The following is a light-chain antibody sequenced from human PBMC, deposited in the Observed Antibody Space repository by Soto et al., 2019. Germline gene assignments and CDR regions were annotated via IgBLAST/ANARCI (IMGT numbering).Light chain of an antibody. CDR1: SSDVGGYIY. V-gene: IGLV2-14*01. J-gene: IGLJ1*01. Sequence: ALTQPASVSGSPGQSITISCTGTSSDVGGYIYVSWYQQHPGKAPKLMIYDVTSRPSGVSYRFSGSKSGNTASLTISGLQAEDEADYYCSSYATSSSYVFGTGTKVTVL. CDR3: SSYATSSSYV. CDR2: DVT.